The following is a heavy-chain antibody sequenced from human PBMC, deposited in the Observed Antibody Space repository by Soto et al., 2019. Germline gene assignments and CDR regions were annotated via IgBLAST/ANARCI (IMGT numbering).Heavy chain of an antibody. V-gene: IGHV3-30*18. J-gene: IGHJ6*02. CDR2: ISYDGSNK. CDR3: AKGSSSSWYSNPNYYYYYGMDV. D-gene: IGHD6-13*01. Sequence: PGGSLRLSCAASGFTFSGYGMHWVRQAPGKGLEWVAVISYDGSNKYYADSVKGRFTISRDNSKNTLYLQMNSLRAEDTAVYYCAKGSSSSWYSNPNYYYYYGMDVWGQGTTVTVS. CDR1: GFTFSGYG.